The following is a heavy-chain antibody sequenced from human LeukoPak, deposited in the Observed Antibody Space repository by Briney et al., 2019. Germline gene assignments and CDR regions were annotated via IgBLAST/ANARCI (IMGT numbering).Heavy chain of an antibody. Sequence: GASVKVSCEASGYTFTSHGISWVRQAPGQGLEWMGWISAYNGDTNYAQRFQGRVTMTTDTSTSTAYMVLRSLRSDDTAVYYCARDPSNSSGWKTWFDPWGQGTLVTVSS. CDR2: ISAYNGDT. CDR3: ARDPSNSSGWKTWFDP. V-gene: IGHV1-18*01. CDR1: GYTFTSHG. D-gene: IGHD6-19*01. J-gene: IGHJ5*02.